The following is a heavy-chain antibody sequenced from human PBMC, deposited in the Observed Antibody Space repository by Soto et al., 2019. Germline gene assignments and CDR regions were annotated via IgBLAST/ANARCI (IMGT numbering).Heavy chain of an antibody. V-gene: IGHV4-30-2*01. CDR3: ARGSTDYLDSTGYNGYFDY. Sequence: PSETLSLTCAVSGGSISSDDYSWTWIRQPPGKALEWLGYISDSGDTYYNPSLKSRATISADRPKNQFSLNLSSVTAADTAVYYCARGSTDYLDSTGYNGYFDYWGQGTQVTFSS. J-gene: IGHJ4*02. D-gene: IGHD3-22*01. CDR2: ISDSGDT. CDR1: GGSISSDDYS.